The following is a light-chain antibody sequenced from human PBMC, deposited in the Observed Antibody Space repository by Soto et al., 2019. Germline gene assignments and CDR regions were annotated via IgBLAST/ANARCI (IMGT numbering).Light chain of an antibody. V-gene: IGLV2-8*01. CDR2: EVN. Sequence: QSALTQPPSASGSPGQSVTISCTGTSSDVGGYNYVSWYQQHPGKFPKLMVYEVNKRPSGVPDRFSGSKSGNTASLTVSGLQAEHEPAYLCPSDAGGNNVFGTGTKLTVL. J-gene: IGLJ1*01. CDR1: SSDVGGYNY. CDR3: PSDAGGNNV.